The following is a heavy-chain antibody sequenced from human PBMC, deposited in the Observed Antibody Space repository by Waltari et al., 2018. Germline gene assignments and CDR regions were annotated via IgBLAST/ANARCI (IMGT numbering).Heavy chain of an antibody. CDR1: GYTFTGYY. CDR2: NNPNSGGT. D-gene: IGHD2-21*02. J-gene: IGHJ3*02. CDR3: ARVRIVVVTGTTGAFDI. Sequence: QVQLVQSGAEVKKPGASVKVSCKASGYTFTGYYMHWVRQAPGQGLEWMGRNNPNSGGTNYAQKFQGRGTMTRDTSISTAYMELSRLRSDDTAVYYCARVRIVVVTGTTGAFDIWGQGTMVTVSS. V-gene: IGHV1-2*06.